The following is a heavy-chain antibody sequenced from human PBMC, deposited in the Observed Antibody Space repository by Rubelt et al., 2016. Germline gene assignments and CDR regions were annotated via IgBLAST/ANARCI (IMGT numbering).Heavy chain of an antibody. CDR2: IRYDGSNK. V-gene: IGHV3-30*02. Sequence: VQLVESGGGLVQPGGSLRLSCAASGFTFSSYGMPWVRQAPGKGLEWVAFIRYDGSNKYYADSVKGRFTISRDNSKNTLYLQVNSLRAEDTAVYYCAKGGNVVVTARLYYFDYWGQGTLVTVSS. CDR1: GFTFSSYG. CDR3: AKGGNVVVTARLYYFDY. D-gene: IGHD2-21*02. J-gene: IGHJ4*02.